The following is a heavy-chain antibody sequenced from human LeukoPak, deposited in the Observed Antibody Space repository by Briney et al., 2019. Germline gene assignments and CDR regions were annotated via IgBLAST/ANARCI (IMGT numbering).Heavy chain of an antibody. V-gene: IGHV3-30*04. Sequence: GGSLRLSCVVSGFNFDNFAMHWVRQPLGKGLEWVAVISHDERTKYYADSMKGRITISRDNSKNTLFLQMNNLRTEDTAVYYCAREPNYYYGMDVWGQGTTVTVSS. J-gene: IGHJ6*02. CDR2: ISHDERTK. CDR3: AREPNYYYGMDV. CDR1: GFNFDNFA.